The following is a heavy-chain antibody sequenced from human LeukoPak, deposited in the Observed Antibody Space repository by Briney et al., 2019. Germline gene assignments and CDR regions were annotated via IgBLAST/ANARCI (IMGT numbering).Heavy chain of an antibody. CDR1: GYTFTNYD. CDR3: ARGLRREQQLLRAFDY. CDR2: MNPNSGNT. V-gene: IGHV1-8*01. J-gene: IGHJ4*02. Sequence: GASVKVSCKASGYTFTNYDINWVRQATGQGLEWVGWMNPNSGNTGYAQKFQGRVAMTWNTSISTAYMDLSSLGSEDTALYYCARGLRREQQLLRAFDYWGQGTLVTVSS. D-gene: IGHD6-13*01.